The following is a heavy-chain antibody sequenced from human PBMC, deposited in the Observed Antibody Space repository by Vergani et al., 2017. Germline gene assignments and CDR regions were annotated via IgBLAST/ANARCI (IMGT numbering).Heavy chain of an antibody. Sequence: QVQLQESGPGLVKPSETLSLTCTVSGGSMSPYYWNWIRQPPGKGLEWIGYIYYSGSTYYNPSLKSRVTISLDMSKNQFSLKLRSVTAADTAVYYCARGLRDWYANNWFDPWGQGTLVTVSS. D-gene: IGHD3/OR15-3a*01. CDR1: GGSMSPYY. V-gene: IGHV4-59*01. CDR2: IYYSGST. J-gene: IGHJ5*02. CDR3: ARGLRDWYANNWFDP.